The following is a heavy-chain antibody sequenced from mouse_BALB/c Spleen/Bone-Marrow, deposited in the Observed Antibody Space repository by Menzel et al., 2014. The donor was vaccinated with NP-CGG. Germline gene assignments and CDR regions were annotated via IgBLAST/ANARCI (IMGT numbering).Heavy chain of an antibody. D-gene: IGHD1-1*01. CDR3: ASYYYGSSLFAY. Sequence: EVQLQQSGAERVKPGASVKLSCTASGFNIKDTYMHWVKQRPEQGLEWIGRIDPANGNTKYDPKFQGKATITADTSSNTAYLQLSSLTSEDTAVYYCASYYYGSSLFAYWGQGTLVTVSA. CDR2: IDPANGNT. J-gene: IGHJ3*01. V-gene: IGHV14-3*02. CDR1: GFNIKDTY.